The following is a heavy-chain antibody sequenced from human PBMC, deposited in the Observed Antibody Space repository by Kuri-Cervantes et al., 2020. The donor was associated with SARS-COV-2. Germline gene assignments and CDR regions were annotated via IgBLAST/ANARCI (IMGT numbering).Heavy chain of an antibody. V-gene: IGHV5-51*01. Sequence: GGSLRLSCKGSGYSFTSYWIGWVRQMPGKGLEWMGIIYSGDSDTRYSPSFQGQVTISADKSISTAYLQWSSLKASDTAMYYCARRTGQQLFDYWGQGTLVTVSS. CDR1: GYSFTSYW. CDR3: ARRTGQQLFDY. CDR2: IYSGDSDT. J-gene: IGHJ4*02. D-gene: IGHD6-13*01.